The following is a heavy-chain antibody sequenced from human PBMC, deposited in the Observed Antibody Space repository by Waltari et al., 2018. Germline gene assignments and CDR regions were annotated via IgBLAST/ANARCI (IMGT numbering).Heavy chain of an antibody. D-gene: IGHD3-16*02. CDR3: ARDRIASRNFDY. Sequence: QVQLQESGPGLVKPAQTLSLTCTVSGGSISSSSYYWGWIRQPPGKGLVWMGSIYDSGSTYYNPSCKIRYTMSLHTSKNQFSLKLGAVYAADTAVYYCARDRIASRNFDYWGQGTLVTVSS. CDR1: GGSISSSSYY. CDR2: IYDSGST. J-gene: IGHJ4*02. V-gene: IGHV4-39*07.